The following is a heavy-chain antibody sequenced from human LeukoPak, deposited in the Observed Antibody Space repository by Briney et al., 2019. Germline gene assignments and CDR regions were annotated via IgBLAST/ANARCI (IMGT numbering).Heavy chain of an antibody. J-gene: IGHJ3*02. V-gene: IGHV3-30*03. CDR3: ATFSRQQLLDDVFDI. CDR2: ISSGGDTK. CDR1: GFTFSDYS. D-gene: IGHD6-13*01. Sequence: GGSLRLSCAASGFTFSDYSFHWVRQTPGQGLEWVAVISSGGDTKYYGDSVKGRFTSSRDNSRNTLYLEMNSLRTEDTAVYYCATFSRQQLLDDVFDIWGQGTMVTVSS.